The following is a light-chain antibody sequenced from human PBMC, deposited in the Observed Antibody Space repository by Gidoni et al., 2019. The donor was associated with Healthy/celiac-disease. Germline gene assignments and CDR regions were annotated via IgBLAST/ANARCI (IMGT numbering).Light chain of an antibody. CDR2: GAS. CDR3: QQYGTSPLT. Sequence: EIVLTQSPGTLSLSPGERATLSCRASQGVGNNYLAWYQQEPGQAPRLLIYGASSRATGIPDRFSGSGSGTGFTLTISRLEPEDFAVYYCQQYGTSPLTFGGGTKVEIE. V-gene: IGKV3-20*01. CDR1: QGVGNNY. J-gene: IGKJ4*01.